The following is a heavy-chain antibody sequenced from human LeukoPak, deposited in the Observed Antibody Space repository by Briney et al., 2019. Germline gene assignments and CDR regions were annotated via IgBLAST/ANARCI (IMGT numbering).Heavy chain of an antibody. CDR3: AREEVSPYYYGMDV. Sequence: ASVKVSCKASGYTFTSYGISWVRQAPGLGLEWMGWISAYNGNTNYAQKLQGRVTMTTDTSTSTAYMELRSLRSDDTAVYYCAREEVSPYYYGMDVWGQGTTVTVSS. CDR2: ISAYNGNT. V-gene: IGHV1-18*01. J-gene: IGHJ6*02. CDR1: GYTFTSYG.